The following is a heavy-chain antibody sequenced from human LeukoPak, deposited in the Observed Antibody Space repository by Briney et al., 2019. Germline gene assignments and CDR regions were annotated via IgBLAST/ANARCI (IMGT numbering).Heavy chain of an antibody. CDR2: LNPQTGGT. Sequence: ASVKVSCKASGYAFSAYYMHWVRQAPGQGLEWMGWLNPQTGGTNYAQKFQGRVTMTRDTSISTAYMELSRLRSDDTAVYYCARGGDWYYYGSGSPQAFDYWGQGTLVTVSS. CDR3: ARGGDWYYYGSGSPQAFDY. CDR1: GYAFSAYY. V-gene: IGHV1-2*02. D-gene: IGHD3-10*01. J-gene: IGHJ4*02.